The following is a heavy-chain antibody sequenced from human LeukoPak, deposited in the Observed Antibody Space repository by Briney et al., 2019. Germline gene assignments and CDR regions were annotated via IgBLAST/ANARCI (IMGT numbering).Heavy chain of an antibody. Sequence: SETLSLTCIMYGASINTYHWSWIRQSAGKGLEWIGRFYATEGTHYNPSLSSRATLSIDTSKNHFSLKLSSVTAADTAVYYCARSAHSGFDIWGQGTMVTVSS. CDR1: GASINTYH. CDR2: FYATEGT. CDR3: ARSAHSGFDI. V-gene: IGHV4-4*07. D-gene: IGHD5-12*01. J-gene: IGHJ3*02.